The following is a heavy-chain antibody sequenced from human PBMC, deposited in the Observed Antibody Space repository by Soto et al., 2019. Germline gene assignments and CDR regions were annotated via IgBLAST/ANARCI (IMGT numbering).Heavy chain of an antibody. V-gene: IGHV1-46*01. D-gene: IGHD3-22*01. J-gene: IGHJ4*02. CDR3: ARDAQLSYYDSSGYSNFDY. CDR1: GYTFTSYY. Sequence: ASVKVSCKASGYTFTSYYMHWVRQAPGQGLEWMGIINPSGGSTSYAQKFQGRVTMTRDTSTSTVYMELSSLRSEDTAVYYCARDAQLSYYDSSGYSNFDYWGQGTLVTVS. CDR2: INPSGGST.